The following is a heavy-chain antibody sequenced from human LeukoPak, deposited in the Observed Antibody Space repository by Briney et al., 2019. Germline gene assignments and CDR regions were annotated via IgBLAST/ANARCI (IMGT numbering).Heavy chain of an antibody. J-gene: IGHJ4*02. CDR2: ISYDGSNK. Sequence: QPGGSLRLSCAASGFTFSSYAMHWVRQAPGKGLEWVAVISYDGSNKYYADSVKGRFTISRDNSKNTLYLQMNSLRAEDTAVYYCARDSYRTLDYWGQGTLATVSS. CDR1: GFTFSSYA. CDR3: ARDSYRTLDY. D-gene: IGHD1-14*01. V-gene: IGHV3-30-3*01.